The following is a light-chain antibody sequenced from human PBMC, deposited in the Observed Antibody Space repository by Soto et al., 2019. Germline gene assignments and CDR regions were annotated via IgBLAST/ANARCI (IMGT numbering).Light chain of an antibody. CDR2: EVN. CDR1: SSDVGGYNY. V-gene: IGLV2-14*01. J-gene: IGLJ1*01. Sequence: QSALTQPASVSGSPGQSITISCTGTSSDVGGYNYVSWYQQHPGKAPKLIMSEVNNRPSGVSDRFSGSKSDNTASLTIYGLQAEDEADYYCSSYTSSSTVYVFGTGTKVTVL. CDR3: SSYTSSSTVYV.